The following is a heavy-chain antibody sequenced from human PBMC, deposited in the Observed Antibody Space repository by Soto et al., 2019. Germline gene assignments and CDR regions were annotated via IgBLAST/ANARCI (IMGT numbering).Heavy chain of an antibody. CDR1: GGSISSYY. CDR3: ARVVDKDFWSGYSIYYFDY. Sequence: SETLSLTCTVSGGSISSYYWSWIRQPPGKGLEWIGYIYYSGSTNYNPSLKSRVTISVDTSKNQFSLKLSSVTAADTAVYYCARVVDKDFWSGYSIYYFDYWGQGTLVTVSS. V-gene: IGHV4-59*01. CDR2: IYYSGST. J-gene: IGHJ4*02. D-gene: IGHD3-3*01.